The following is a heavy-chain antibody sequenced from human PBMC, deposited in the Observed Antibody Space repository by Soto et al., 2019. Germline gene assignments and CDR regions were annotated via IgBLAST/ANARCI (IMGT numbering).Heavy chain of an antibody. CDR3: AKDSPYCTNGVCSYYYYYMDV. CDR2: ISYDGSNK. J-gene: IGHJ6*03. V-gene: IGHV3-30*18. D-gene: IGHD2-8*01. Sequence: GGSLRLSCAASGFTFSSYGMHWVRQAPGKGLEWVAVISYDGSNKYYADSVKGRFTISRDNSKNTLYLQMNSLRAEDTAVYYCAKDSPYCTNGVCSYYYYYMDVWGKGTTVTVSS. CDR1: GFTFSSYG.